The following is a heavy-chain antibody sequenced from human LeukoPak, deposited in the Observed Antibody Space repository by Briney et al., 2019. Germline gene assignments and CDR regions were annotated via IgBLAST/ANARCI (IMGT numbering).Heavy chain of an antibody. CDR3: ARIHGYCSGGACYVLDN. D-gene: IGHD2-15*01. J-gene: IGHJ4*02. V-gene: IGHV4-59*02. Sequence: SETLSLTCVVSGGSVSGYYWGWIRQPPGRGLEWIGYVYYSGSTNYNPSFKSRITISVDTSRNQFSLQLSSVTAADTAVYYCARIHGYCSGGACYVLDNWGQGTLVAVSS. CDR2: VYYSGST. CDR1: GGSVSGYY.